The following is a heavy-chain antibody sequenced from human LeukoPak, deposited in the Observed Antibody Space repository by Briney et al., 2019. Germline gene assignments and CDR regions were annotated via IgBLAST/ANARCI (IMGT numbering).Heavy chain of an antibody. CDR2: IYHSGST. CDR1: GGSISNDNW. CDR3: ARDQTYSGSGIYTYFDY. Sequence: PSGTLSLTCAVSGGSISNDNWWSWVRQPPGKGLEWIGEIYHSGSTNYNPSLKSRVTISVDKSKNQFSLKLSSVTAADTAVYYCARDQTYSGSGIYTYFDYWGQGILVTVSS. V-gene: IGHV4-4*02. D-gene: IGHD3-10*01. J-gene: IGHJ4*02.